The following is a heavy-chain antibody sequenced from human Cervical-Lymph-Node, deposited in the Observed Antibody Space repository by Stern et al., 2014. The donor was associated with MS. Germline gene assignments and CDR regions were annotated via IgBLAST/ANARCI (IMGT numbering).Heavy chain of an antibody. J-gene: IGHJ4*02. V-gene: IGHV3-33*01. CDR2: AWYDGSTA. D-gene: IGHD5-24*01. Sequence: VQLEESGGGVVQPGTSLRLSCAASGFTFSSYGMHWVRQAPGKGLEWVALAWYDGSTAYYTNSVKGRFTISRDNSKNTLSLQMNSLTAEDTAVYYCARGHIPYAYNYLFGYWGQGTLVTVSS. CDR3: ARGHIPYAYNYLFGY. CDR1: GFTFSSYG.